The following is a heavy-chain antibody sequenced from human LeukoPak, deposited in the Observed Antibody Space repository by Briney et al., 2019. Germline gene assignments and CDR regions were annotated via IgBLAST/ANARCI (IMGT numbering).Heavy chain of an antibody. CDR1: GFSFSTSW. V-gene: IGHV3-7*01. CDR2: IYYDGSTK. CDR3: ASSHDSSGND. J-gene: IGHJ4*02. Sequence: PGGSLRLSCAASGFSFSTSWMAWVRQAPGKGLEWVGNIYYDGSTKYYGDSVKGRFTISRDNAKNSLFLQMNSLREEDTAVYYCASSHDSSGNDWGQGTMVTDSS. D-gene: IGHD3-22*01.